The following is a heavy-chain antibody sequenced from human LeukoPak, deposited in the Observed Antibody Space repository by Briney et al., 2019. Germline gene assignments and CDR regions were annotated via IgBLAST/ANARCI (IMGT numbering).Heavy chain of an antibody. CDR1: GFSVSNNY. CDR3: ARDTPGIAASGTYY. D-gene: IGHD6-13*01. V-gene: IGHV3-53*01. CDR2: IYSRGGT. Sequence: AGGSLRLSCAVSGFSVSNNYMNWVRQAPGKGLEWVSLIYSRGGTSYADSVKGRFTISRDSSKNTLFLQMNSLRVEDTAVYYCARDTPGIAASGTYYWGQGTLVTVSS. J-gene: IGHJ4*02.